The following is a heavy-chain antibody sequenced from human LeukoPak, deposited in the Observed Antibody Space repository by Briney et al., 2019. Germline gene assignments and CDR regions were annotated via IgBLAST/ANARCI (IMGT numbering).Heavy chain of an antibody. D-gene: IGHD5-24*01. CDR2: ISYDGTYK. CDR3: AKVSGRDGYVQRKV. V-gene: IGHV3-30*02. CDR1: EFTFNMYG. Sequence: WGSLRLSCAVSEFTFNMYGMYWVRQAPGKGLEWLAFISYDGTYKYYADSVKGRFSVSRDNSKSTLYLQMNTLRAEDTALYYCAKVSGRDGYVQRKVWGQGTLVTVSS. J-gene: IGHJ4*02.